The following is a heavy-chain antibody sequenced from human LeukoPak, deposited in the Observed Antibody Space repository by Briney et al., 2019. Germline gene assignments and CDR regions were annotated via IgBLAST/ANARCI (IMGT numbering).Heavy chain of an antibody. J-gene: IGHJ4*02. D-gene: IGHD5-24*01. Sequence: GRSLHLSCAASGFTFSDYYMSWIRPAPGKGLEWVSYISSSGSTIYYADSVKGRFTISRDNAKNSLYLQMNSLRAEDTAVYYCARGEDGYNFDYWGQGTLVTVSS. CDR3: ARGEDGYNFDY. V-gene: IGHV3-11*01. CDR2: ISSSGSTI. CDR1: GFTFSDYY.